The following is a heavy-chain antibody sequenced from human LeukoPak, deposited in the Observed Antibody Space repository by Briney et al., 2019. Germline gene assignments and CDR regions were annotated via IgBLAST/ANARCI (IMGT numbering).Heavy chain of an antibody. CDR1: GFTFSSYV. CDR2: IRHDGSDE. D-gene: IGHD3-10*01. Sequence: GGSLRLSCVGSGFTFSSYVMHWVRQAAGKGLEWVAFIRHDGSDEYYADSVKGRFTVSRDNSKNTLFLQTNSLRVEEMAVYYCAKEVHPYDSGTYYLDYWGRGTLVTVSS. CDR3: AKEVHPYDSGTYYLDY. V-gene: IGHV3-30*02. J-gene: IGHJ4*02.